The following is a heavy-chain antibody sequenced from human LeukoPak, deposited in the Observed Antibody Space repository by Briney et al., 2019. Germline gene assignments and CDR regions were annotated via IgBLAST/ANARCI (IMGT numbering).Heavy chain of an antibody. D-gene: IGHD1-14*01. V-gene: IGHV4-59*01. Sequence: SETLSLTCTVSGGSMINYYWSWIRQPPGKGLEWIGYIYSSGSTKYNPSLKSRLTISVDTSKNQFSLNLNSVTAADTAVYYCARVTSRLGWFDPWGQGTLVTVSS. CDR3: ARVTSRLGWFDP. J-gene: IGHJ5*02. CDR1: GGSMINYY. CDR2: IYSSGST.